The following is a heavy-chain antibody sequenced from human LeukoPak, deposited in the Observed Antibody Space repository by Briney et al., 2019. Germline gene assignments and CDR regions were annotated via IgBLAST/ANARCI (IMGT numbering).Heavy chain of an antibody. CDR1: AFTFSSYW. Sequence: GGSLRLSCAASAFTFSSYWMSWVRQAPGKGLEWVANIKQDGSEKYYVDSVKGRFTISRDNAKNSLYLQMNSLRAEDTAVYYCAREAVAGTYYFDYWGQGTLSPSPQ. J-gene: IGHJ4*02. CDR2: IKQDGSEK. CDR3: AREAVAGTYYFDY. D-gene: IGHD6-19*01. V-gene: IGHV3-7*03.